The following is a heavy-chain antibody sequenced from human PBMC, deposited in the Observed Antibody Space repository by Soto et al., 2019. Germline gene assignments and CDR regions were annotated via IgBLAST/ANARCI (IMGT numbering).Heavy chain of an antibody. Sequence: GGSLRLSCAASGFTFSTYSLGWVRQAPGKGLEWVSYISTSNTYIYYEDSVKGRFTISRDNAKNSLYLQMNSLRAEDTAVYYCARVDYYERGYFDYWGQGALVTV. J-gene: IGHJ4*02. V-gene: IGHV3-21*01. CDR1: GFTFSTYS. CDR3: ARVDYYERGYFDY. CDR2: ISTSNTYI. D-gene: IGHD3-22*01.